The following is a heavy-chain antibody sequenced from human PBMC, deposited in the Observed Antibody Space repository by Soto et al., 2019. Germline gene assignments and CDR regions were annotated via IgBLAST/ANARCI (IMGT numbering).Heavy chain of an antibody. CDR1: GFTFSHYA. Sequence: GSLRLSCAASGFTFSHYAVNWVRQAPGKGLESVSVISGSGGSAYYADSVQGRFTISRDNSKNTLYLQMNSLRAEDTAIYYCVREGSGWYSSGSFDFWGRGTMVTVSS. CDR3: VREGSGWYSSGSFDF. J-gene: IGHJ3*01. D-gene: IGHD6-19*01. V-gene: IGHV3-23*01. CDR2: ISGSGGSA.